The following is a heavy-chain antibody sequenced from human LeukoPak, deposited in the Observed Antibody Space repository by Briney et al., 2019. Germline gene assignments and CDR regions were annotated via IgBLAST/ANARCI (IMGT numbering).Heavy chain of an antibody. CDR2: IYYSGST. CDR3: ARSSLRVDAFDI. J-gene: IGHJ3*02. Sequence: SETLSLTCTVSGGYISSYYWSWIRQPPGKGLEWIGYIYYSGSTNYNPSLKSRVTMSVDTSKNQFSLKLSSVTAADTAVYYCARSSLRVDAFDIWGQGTMVTVSS. D-gene: IGHD5/OR15-5a*01. CDR1: GGYISSYY. V-gene: IGHV4-59*12.